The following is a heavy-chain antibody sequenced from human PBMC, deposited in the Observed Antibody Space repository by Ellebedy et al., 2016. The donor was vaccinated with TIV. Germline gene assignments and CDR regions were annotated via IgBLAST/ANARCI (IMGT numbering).Heavy chain of an antibody. CDR1: GGSFSGSGYS. V-gene: IGHV4-39*01. CDR2: IEYSVTT. Sequence: MPSETLSLTCSVSGGSFSGSGYSWGWIRQPPGKGPEWIGTIEYSVTTYYNPSLKSRVTISVDTPNNQLSLKLSSVTAADPAMYYCASRASGSYSVYWGQGILVTVSS. CDR3: ASRASGSYSVY. D-gene: IGHD1-26*01. J-gene: IGHJ4*02.